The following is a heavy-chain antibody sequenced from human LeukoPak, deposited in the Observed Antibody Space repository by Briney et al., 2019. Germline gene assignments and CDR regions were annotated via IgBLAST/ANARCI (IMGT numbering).Heavy chain of an antibody. J-gene: IGHJ4*02. CDR1: GYKFNRFV. D-gene: IGHD4-17*01. CDR2: ISAQNGNT. CDR3: ARDVVHTVTTLDY. Sequence: ASVKVSCKASGYKFNRFVISWVRQAPGQGLEWMGWISAQNGNTNYAEKLRGRVTMSTDTFTSTAYIEVRNLRSDDTDMYYCARDVVHTVTTLDYWGQGTLVTVSS. V-gene: IGHV1-18*01.